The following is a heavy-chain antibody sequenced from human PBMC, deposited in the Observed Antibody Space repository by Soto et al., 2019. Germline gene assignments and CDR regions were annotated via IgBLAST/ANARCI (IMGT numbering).Heavy chain of an antibody. Sequence: QVQLVQSGPEVKKPGASVKVSCKASGYSFANHGITWVRQVPGQGLEWMGWISTFNGNTNYAQRFQGRVTMTIDTSTNTAYMELRSLSSDDTALYYCARLIGYSSGWFDFWGQGTLVTVSS. V-gene: IGHV1-18*04. CDR1: GYSFANHG. CDR3: ARLIGYSSGWFDF. CDR2: ISTFNGNT. J-gene: IGHJ4*02. D-gene: IGHD6-19*01.